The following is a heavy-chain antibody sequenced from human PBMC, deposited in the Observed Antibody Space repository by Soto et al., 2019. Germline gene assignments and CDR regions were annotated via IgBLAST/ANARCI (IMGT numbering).Heavy chain of an antibody. D-gene: IGHD3-22*01. Sequence: SETLSLTCTVSGGSISSGGYYWSWIRQHPGKGLEWIGYIYYSGSTYYNPSLKSRVTISVDTSKNQFSLKLSSVTAADTAVYYCARVYYDSSGYYYVAPYFDYWGQGTLVTVSS. V-gene: IGHV4-31*03. J-gene: IGHJ4*02. CDR1: GGSISSGGYY. CDR3: ARVYYDSSGYYYVAPYFDY. CDR2: IYYSGST.